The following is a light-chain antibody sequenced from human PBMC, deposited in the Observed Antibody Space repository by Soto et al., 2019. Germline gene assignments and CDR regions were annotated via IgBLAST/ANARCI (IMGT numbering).Light chain of an antibody. Sequence: DIQMTQSPATLSASVGDRVTITCRASQSISSWLAWYQQKPGKAPKLLIYDASNLESGVPSRFSGSGSGTEFSLTISSLQPDDFATYYCQLYNSYSGYTFGQGTKLEIK. CDR3: QLYNSYSGYT. V-gene: IGKV1-5*01. J-gene: IGKJ2*01. CDR1: QSISSW. CDR2: DAS.